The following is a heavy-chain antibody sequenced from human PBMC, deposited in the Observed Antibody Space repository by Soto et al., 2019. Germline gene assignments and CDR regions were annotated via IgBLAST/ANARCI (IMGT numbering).Heavy chain of an antibody. CDR1: GYTFTSYG. CDR2: ISAYNGNT. V-gene: IGHV1-18*01. D-gene: IGHD5-12*01. CDR3: ARALGYSGYAGMDV. Sequence: ASVKVSRKASGYTFTSYGISWVRQAPGQGLEWMGWISAYNGNTNYAQKLQGRVTMTTDTSTSTAYMELRSLRSDDTAVYYCARALGYSGYAGMDVWGQGTTVTVSS. J-gene: IGHJ6*02.